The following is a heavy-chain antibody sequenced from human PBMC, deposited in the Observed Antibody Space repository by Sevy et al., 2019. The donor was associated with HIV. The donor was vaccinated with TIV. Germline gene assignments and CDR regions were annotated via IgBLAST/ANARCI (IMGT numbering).Heavy chain of an antibody. Sequence: ATVKVSCKASGYSFTSYGINWVRQAPRQGLEWMGWITTYNGNTDYAQKFQGRVTMTTDTSTSTAYMELRSLRSDDTAIYYCARALAGDGDYYYYMDVWGKGTTVTVSS. J-gene: IGHJ6*03. V-gene: IGHV1-18*04. D-gene: IGHD2-21*01. CDR3: ARALAGDGDYYYYMDV. CDR1: GYSFTSYG. CDR2: ITTYNGNT.